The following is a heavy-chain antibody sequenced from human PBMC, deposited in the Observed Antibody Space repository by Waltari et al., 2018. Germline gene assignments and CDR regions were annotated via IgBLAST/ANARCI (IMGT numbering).Heavy chain of an antibody. Sequence: QVELQESGPGLVTPPGTLSLTCAASSGSVRNNRWWSWVRQPLGKGLEWIGEISQSGSSNYNPSLKSRVTISIDTSKNQFSLKVTSVTAADTAIYYCARHIGVPGTRGFDYWGQGTLVTVSS. CDR1: SGSVRNNRW. CDR2: ISQSGSS. J-gene: IGHJ4*02. D-gene: IGHD6-13*01. CDR3: ARHIGVPGTRGFDY. V-gene: IGHV4-4*03.